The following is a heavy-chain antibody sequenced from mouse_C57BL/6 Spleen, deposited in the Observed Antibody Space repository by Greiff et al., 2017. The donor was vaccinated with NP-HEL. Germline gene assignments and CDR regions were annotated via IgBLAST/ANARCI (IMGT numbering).Heavy chain of an antibody. CDR1: GFTFSDYG. V-gene: IGHV5-17*01. Sequence: EVHLVESGGGLVKPGGSLKLSCAASGFTFSDYGMHWVRQAPEKGLEWVAYISSGSSTIYYADTVKGRFTISRDNAKNTLFLQMTSLRSEDTAMYYCARTARGGGAMDYWGQGTSVTVSS. J-gene: IGHJ4*01. CDR3: ARTARGGGAMDY. CDR2: ISSGSSTI. D-gene: IGHD1-2*01.